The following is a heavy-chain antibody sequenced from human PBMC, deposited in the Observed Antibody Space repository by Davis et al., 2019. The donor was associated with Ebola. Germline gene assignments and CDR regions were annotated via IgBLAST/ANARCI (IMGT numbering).Heavy chain of an antibody. CDR1: GGSISSGGYS. CDR2: IYHSGST. J-gene: IGHJ4*02. CDR3: ASAGYSYGFDY. V-gene: IGHV4-30-2*01. Sequence: LGLSCAVSGGSISSGGYSWSWIRQPPGKGLEWIGYIYHSGSTYYNPSLKSRVTISVDRSKNQFSLKLSSVTAADTAVYYCASAGYSYGFDYWGQGTLVTVSS. D-gene: IGHD5-18*01.